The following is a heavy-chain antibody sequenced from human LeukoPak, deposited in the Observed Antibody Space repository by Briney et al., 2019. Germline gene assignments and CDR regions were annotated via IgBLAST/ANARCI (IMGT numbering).Heavy chain of an antibody. J-gene: IGHJ5*02. D-gene: IGHD6-13*01. CDR2: ISAYNGNT. CDR3: ARDPRGYDWFDP. V-gene: IGHV1-18*01. CDR1: GYTFTSYG. Sequence: ASVTVSCKASGYTFTSYGISWVRQAPGQGLEWMGWISAYNGNTNYAQKLQGRVTITTDTSTSTAYMELRSLRSDDTAVYYCARDPRGYDWFDPWGQGTLVTVSS.